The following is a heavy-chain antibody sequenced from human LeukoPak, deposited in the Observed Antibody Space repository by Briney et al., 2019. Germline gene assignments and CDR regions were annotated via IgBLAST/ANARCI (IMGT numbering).Heavy chain of an antibody. Sequence: SETLSLTCTVSGGSISSHFWSWIRKSPEKGLEWIGHIDYSGSTNSNPSLKSRVTMSVDTSKNQFSLRLSSVTAADTAVYFCARADRSGYYSAPNAFDIWGQGTMVAVSS. D-gene: IGHD3-22*01. CDR3: ARADRSGYYSAPNAFDI. CDR2: IDYSGST. V-gene: IGHV4-59*11. CDR1: GGSISSHF. J-gene: IGHJ3*02.